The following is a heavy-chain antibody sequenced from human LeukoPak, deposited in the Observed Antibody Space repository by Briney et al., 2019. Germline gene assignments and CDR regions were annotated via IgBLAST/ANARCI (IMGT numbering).Heavy chain of an antibody. J-gene: IGHJ6*02. V-gene: IGHV4-59*01. CDR1: GGSISSYY. Sequence: TSETPSLTCTVSGGSISSYYWSWIRQPPGKGLEWIGYIYYSGSTNYNPSLKSRVTISVDTSKNQFSLKLSSATAADTAVYYCASTPETYYYDSSGSSGYYYYGMDVWGQGTTVTVSS. CDR3: ASTPETYYYDSSGSSGYYYYGMDV. CDR2: IYYSGST. D-gene: IGHD3-22*01.